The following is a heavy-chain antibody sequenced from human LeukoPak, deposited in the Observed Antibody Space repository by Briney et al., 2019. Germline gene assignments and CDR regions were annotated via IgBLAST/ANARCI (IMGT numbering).Heavy chain of an antibody. CDR1: GGSISSYY. J-gene: IGHJ4*02. V-gene: IGHV4-59*08. Sequence: SETLSLTCTVSGGSISSYYWSWIRQPPGKGLEWIGYIYYSGSTDYNPSLKSRVTISVDTSKNQFSLKLSSVTAADTAVYYCARHSRIMITFGGVIVPFFDYWGQGTLVTVSS. D-gene: IGHD3-16*02. CDR3: ARHSRIMITFGGVIVPFFDY. CDR2: IYYSGST.